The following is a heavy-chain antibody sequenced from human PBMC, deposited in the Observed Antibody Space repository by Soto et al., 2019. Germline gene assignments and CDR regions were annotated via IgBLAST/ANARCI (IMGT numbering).Heavy chain of an antibody. J-gene: IGHJ2*01. CDR3: ASGDYWYFDL. CDR1: GGSFSTYY. CDR2: INHSGAT. V-gene: IGHV4-34*01. Sequence: QVQLQQWGAGLLKPSETLSLTCAVYGGSFSTYYWSWIRQPPVKGLEWIGEINHSGATNYNPSLKSRVTISIDTSKNQFSLKLSSVTAADTAVYYCASGDYWYFDLWGRGTLVIVSS.